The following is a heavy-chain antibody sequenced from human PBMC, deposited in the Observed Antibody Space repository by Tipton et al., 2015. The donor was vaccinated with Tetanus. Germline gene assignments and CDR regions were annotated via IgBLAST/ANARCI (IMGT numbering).Heavy chain of an antibody. J-gene: IGHJ4*02. CDR2: IYYSGST. D-gene: IGHD2-2*01. Sequence: TLSLTCTVSRGAISSSNYYWGXXXQPXXKXXXWIGSIYYSGSTYYNPSLKIRVTISVDTSKNLFSLKLSSVTAADTAVYYCARTSIPAADYCFDYWGPGTLVTVSS. CDR3: ARTSIPAADYCFDY. CDR1: RGAISSSNYY. V-gene: IGHV4-39*01.